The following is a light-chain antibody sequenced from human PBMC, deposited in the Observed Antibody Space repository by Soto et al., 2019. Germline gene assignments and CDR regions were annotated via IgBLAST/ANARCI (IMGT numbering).Light chain of an antibody. CDR2: DPS. V-gene: IGKV1-33*01. CDR3: QQYDDLPFT. Sequence: DIQMTQSPSSLSASVGDRVSISCQASQDIGNYLNWYQQKPGKAPKLLIYDPSNLETGVPTRFSGSRSETDFTLNIRRLQPEEIATYYCQQYDDLPFTFGGGSKVEIK. J-gene: IGKJ4*01. CDR1: QDIGNY.